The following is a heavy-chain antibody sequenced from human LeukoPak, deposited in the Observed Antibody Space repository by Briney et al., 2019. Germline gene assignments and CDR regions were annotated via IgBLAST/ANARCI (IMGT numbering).Heavy chain of an antibody. D-gene: IGHD3-22*01. Sequence: PSETPSLTCAVYGGSFSGYYWSWIRQPPGKGREWIGEINHSGSTNYNPSLERRVTISVDTSKKQFSLKLSSVTAADTAVYYCAKRYYYDSSGYPKGNYFDYWGQGTLVTVSS. CDR2: INHSGST. J-gene: IGHJ4*02. CDR1: GGSFSGYY. CDR3: AKRYYYDSSGYPKGNYFDY. V-gene: IGHV4-34*01.